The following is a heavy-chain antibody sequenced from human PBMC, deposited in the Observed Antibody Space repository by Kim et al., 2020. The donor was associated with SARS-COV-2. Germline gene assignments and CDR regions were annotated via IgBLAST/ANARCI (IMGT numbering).Heavy chain of an antibody. CDR3: MSGPAVDY. J-gene: IGHJ4*02. CDR1: GFTFNSYW. V-gene: IGHV3-7*01. CDR2: IKQGGSEK. Sequence: GGSLRLSCAASGFTFNSYWMTWVRQGLGKGLEWVGNIKQGGSEKYYMDSVKGRFTISRDNAKNSLYLQMNSLRDEDTAVYYCMSGPAVDYLGEGTLVNVS.